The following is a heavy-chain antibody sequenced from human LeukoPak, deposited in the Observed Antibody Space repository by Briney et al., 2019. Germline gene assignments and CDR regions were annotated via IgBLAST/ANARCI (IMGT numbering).Heavy chain of an antibody. V-gene: IGHV3-53*01. CDR1: GFIVSGDF. D-gene: IGHD1-26*01. CDR2: IYSDGST. Sequence: GGSLRLSCAASGFIVSGDFMSWVRQAPGKGLEWVSVIYSDGSTYYADSVKGRFTISRDNSKNTLDLQMTGLRAEDTAVYYCARERGRGRDSPWFDNWGQGTLVTVSS. CDR3: ARERGRGRDSPWFDN. J-gene: IGHJ4*02.